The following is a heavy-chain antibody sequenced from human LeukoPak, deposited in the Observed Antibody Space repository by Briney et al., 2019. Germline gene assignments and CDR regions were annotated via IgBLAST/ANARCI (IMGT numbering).Heavy chain of an antibody. J-gene: IGHJ4*02. D-gene: IGHD6-19*01. CDR2: ISGTGGST. CDR3: AKTPDSVGSYFFDY. V-gene: IGHV3-23*01. Sequence: GGSLRLSCAASGFTFSSYAMSWVRQAPGKGLEWVSGISGTGGSTYYADSVKGRFTISRDKSMNTLFLQMNSLRADDTAVYYCAKTPDSVGSYFFDYWGQGSLVTVSS. CDR1: GFTFSSYA.